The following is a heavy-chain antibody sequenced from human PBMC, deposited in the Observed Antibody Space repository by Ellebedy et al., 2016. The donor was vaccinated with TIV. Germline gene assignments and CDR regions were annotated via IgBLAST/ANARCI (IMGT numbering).Heavy chain of an antibody. CDR1: GFTVRSNY. V-gene: IGHV3-53*01. D-gene: IGHD6-19*01. Sequence: GESLKISCAASGFTVRSNYMSWVRQAPGRGLEWVSTIYSSGVTYYAGSVKGRFTISRDHSKNTLYRQMNSLRAEDTAVYYWAGGISVAGTSLGFWGQGTLVTVSS. CDR3: AGGISVAGTSLGF. J-gene: IGHJ4*02. CDR2: IYSSGVT.